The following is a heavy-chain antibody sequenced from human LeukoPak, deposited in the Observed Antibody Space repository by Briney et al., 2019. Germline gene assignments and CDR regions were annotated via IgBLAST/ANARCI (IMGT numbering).Heavy chain of an antibody. CDR1: GGSFSDYY. V-gene: IGHV4-59*01. CDR3: ARVLPLLTTGPYYFDY. CDR2: IYYSGST. Sequence: SETLSLTCAVYGGSFSDYYWSWIRQPPGKGLEWIGYIYYSGSTNYNPSLKSRVTISVDTSKNQFSLKLSSVTAADTAVYYCARVLPLLTTGPYYFDYWGQGTLATVSS. J-gene: IGHJ4*02. D-gene: IGHD4-11*01.